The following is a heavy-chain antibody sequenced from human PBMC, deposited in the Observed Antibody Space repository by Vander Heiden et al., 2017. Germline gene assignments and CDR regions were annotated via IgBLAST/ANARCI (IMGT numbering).Heavy chain of an antibody. CDR3: ARQYYYDSSGYYYVFDY. CDR1: VYSFTRYG. CDR2: IYPGDSDT. Sequence: EVQLVQSGGEVKKPGESRKISCRSSVYSFTRYGIGWVRQMPGKGLEWMGIIYPGDSDTRYSPSFQGQVTISADKSISTAYLQWSSLKASDTAMYYCARQYYYDSSGYYYVFDYGGQGTLVTVSS. D-gene: IGHD3-22*01. V-gene: IGHV5-51*01. J-gene: IGHJ4*02.